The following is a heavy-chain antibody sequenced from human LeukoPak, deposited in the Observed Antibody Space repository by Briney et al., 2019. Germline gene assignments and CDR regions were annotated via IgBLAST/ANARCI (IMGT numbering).Heavy chain of an antibody. CDR2: IKQDGSEK. Sequence: GGSLRLSCAASGFTFSSYWMSWVRQAPGKWLEWVANIKQDGSEKYYVDSVKSRFTISRDNAKNSLYLQMNSLRAEDMAVYYCARSTYTYYYGSGSSWDFDYWGQGTLVTVSS. CDR3: ARSTYTYYYGSGSSWDFDY. D-gene: IGHD3-10*01. V-gene: IGHV3-7*01. J-gene: IGHJ4*02. CDR1: GFTFSSYW.